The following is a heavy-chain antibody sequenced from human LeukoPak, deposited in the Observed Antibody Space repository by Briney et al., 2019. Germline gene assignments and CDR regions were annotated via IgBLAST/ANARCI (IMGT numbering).Heavy chain of an antibody. Sequence: SETLSLTCAVYGGSFSGHYWSWVRQPPGKGLEWIGEINHSGSTNYNPSRESRVTISVDTSKNHFSLKLSSVTAADTAVYYCASGQYYDLWSGYYVDWGQGTLVTVSA. J-gene: IGHJ4*02. CDR3: ASGQYYDLWSGYYVD. V-gene: IGHV4-34*01. CDR2: INHSGST. D-gene: IGHD3-3*01. CDR1: GGSFSGHY.